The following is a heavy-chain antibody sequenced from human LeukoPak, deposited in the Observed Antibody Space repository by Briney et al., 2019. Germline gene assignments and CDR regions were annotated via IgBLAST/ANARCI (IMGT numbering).Heavy chain of an antibody. CDR1: GGSVSSSSYY. D-gene: IGHD6-19*01. V-gene: IGHV4-39*07. CDR3: ARDVYSSGWYLFGWYFDL. CDR2: IYYSGST. J-gene: IGHJ2*01. Sequence: PSETLSLTCTVSGGSVSSSSYYWGWIRQPPGKGLEWIGSIYYSGSTYYNPSLKSRVTISVDASKNQFSLKLSSVTAADTAVYYCARDVYSSGWYLFGWYFDLWGRGTLVTVSS.